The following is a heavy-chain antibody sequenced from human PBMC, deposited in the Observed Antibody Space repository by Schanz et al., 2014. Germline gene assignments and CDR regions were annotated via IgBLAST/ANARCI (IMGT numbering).Heavy chain of an antibody. J-gene: IGHJ4*02. CDR1: GFTFSDSW. CDR2: TSHDGSFT. D-gene: IGHD6-19*01. V-gene: IGHV3-74*01. CDR3: VGIHVAVAEAFY. Sequence: EVQLVESGGGLVQPGGSLRLSCAASGFTFSDSWMHWVRQAPGKGLVWVSRTSHDGSFTTFADSVKGRFTISRDNAKNALYLQMNSLRPEDTALYYCVGIHVAVAEAFYWGQGALVIVS.